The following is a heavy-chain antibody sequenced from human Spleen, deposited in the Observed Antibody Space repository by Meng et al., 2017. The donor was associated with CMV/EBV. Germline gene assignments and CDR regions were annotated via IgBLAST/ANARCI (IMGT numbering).Heavy chain of an antibody. CDR2: MNPNSGNT. CDR1: GYTFTSYG. Sequence: ASVKVSCKASGYTFTSYGINWVRQAPGQGLEWMGWMNPNSGNTDYAQKFQGRVIITRNTSISTAYMELSSLRSEDTAVYYCARSGYDPRGGFDFWGQGTLVTVSS. J-gene: IGHJ4*02. V-gene: IGHV1-8*03. CDR3: ARSGYDPRGGFDF. D-gene: IGHD5-12*01.